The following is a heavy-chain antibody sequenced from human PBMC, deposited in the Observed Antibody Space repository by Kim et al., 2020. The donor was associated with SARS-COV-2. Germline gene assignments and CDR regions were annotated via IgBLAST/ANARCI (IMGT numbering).Heavy chain of an antibody. D-gene: IGHD4-4*01. V-gene: IGHV3-23*01. CDR2: ISVSVVST. Sequence: GGSLRLSCSASGFTFSCYAMSGVRQAPGKGLRWFSAISVSVVSTYYADSVKGRFTSSIDNSKNTLYLEMNSLRAEDTAVYYCANLTGASVPMDVWGQGTTVAVSS. CDR1: GFTFSCYA. CDR3: ANLTGASVPMDV. J-gene: IGHJ6*02.